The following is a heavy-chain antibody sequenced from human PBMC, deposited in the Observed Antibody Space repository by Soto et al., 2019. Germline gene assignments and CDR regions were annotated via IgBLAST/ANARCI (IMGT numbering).Heavy chain of an antibody. CDR1: GGSISNYY. V-gene: IGHV4-59*01. Sequence: PSETLSLTCTVSGGSISNYYWSWIRQPPGKGLEWIGYIYYNGNTNYNPPLKSRVTMSVDTSKNQISLKLSSVTAADTAVYYCTRANWYSEYWGQGTLVPVSS. CDR3: TRANWYSEY. J-gene: IGHJ4*02. CDR2: IYYNGNT. D-gene: IGHD7-27*01.